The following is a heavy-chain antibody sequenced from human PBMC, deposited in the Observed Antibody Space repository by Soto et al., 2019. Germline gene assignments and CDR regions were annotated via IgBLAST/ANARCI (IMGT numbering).Heavy chain of an antibody. CDR3: ARDRQYYQFWSGCQNEGPCAMGV. CDR1: GGSFSGYY. Sequence: QVQLQQWGAGLLKPSETLSLTCAVYGGSFSGYYWTWIRQAPGKGLEWIGEINHCGGTNYNSSLKSRVTISVDTSKNQFSLILSSVTAADTAVYYCARDRQYYQFWSGCQNEGPCAMGVWGQGTTVSVSS. J-gene: IGHJ6*02. CDR2: INHCGGT. V-gene: IGHV4-34*02. D-gene: IGHD3-3*02.